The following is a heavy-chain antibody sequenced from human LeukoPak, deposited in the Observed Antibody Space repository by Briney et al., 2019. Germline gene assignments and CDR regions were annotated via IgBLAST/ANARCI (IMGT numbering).Heavy chain of an antibody. CDR2: IRYDGSKK. CDR1: GFTFSSYG. J-gene: IGHJ4*02. Sequence: PGGSLRLSGAASGFTFSSYGMHWVRQAPGKGLEWVAFIRYDGSKKYYADSVKGRFTISRDNSTNTLYLQMNSLRAEDTAVYYCAKDRYSGYYGQYFDYWGQGTLVTVSS. V-gene: IGHV3-30*02. CDR3: AKDRYSGYYGQYFDY. D-gene: IGHD3-22*01.